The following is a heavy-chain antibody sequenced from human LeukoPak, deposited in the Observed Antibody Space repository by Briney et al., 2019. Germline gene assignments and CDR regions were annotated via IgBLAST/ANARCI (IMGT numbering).Heavy chain of an antibody. D-gene: IGHD6-6*01. CDR2: ISSSGSTI. V-gene: IGHV3-11*01. CDR3: ARALSSSGPYFDY. CDR1: GFTFSDYY. J-gene: IGHJ4*02. Sequence: AGTLRLSCAASGFTFSDYYMSWIRQAPGKGLEWVSYISSSGSTIYYADSVNGVFTISRANANNSLHLQMNSLRAEDTAVYYCARALSSSGPYFDYWGQGTLVTVCS.